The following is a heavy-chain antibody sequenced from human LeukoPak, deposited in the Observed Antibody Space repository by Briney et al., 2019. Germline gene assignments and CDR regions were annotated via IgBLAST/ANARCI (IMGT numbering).Heavy chain of an antibody. Sequence: GGSLRLSCAASGFTFSSYSMNWVRQAPGKGLEWVSSISSSSSYIYYADSVKGRFTISRDNAKNSLYLQMNSLRAEDTAVYYCARDWSSSGYGSGRFDYWGQGTLVTVSS. D-gene: IGHD3-22*01. CDR1: GFTFSSYS. CDR2: ISSSSSYI. CDR3: ARDWSSSGYGSGRFDY. J-gene: IGHJ4*02. V-gene: IGHV3-21*01.